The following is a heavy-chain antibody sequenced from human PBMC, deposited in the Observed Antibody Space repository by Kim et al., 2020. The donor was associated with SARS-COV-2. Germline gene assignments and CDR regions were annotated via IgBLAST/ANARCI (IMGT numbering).Heavy chain of an antibody. Sequence: YADSVKGRFTISRDNAKNSLYLQMNSLRAEDTAVYYCARVTGDRWGDYWGQGTLVTVSS. CDR3: ARVTGDRWGDY. J-gene: IGHJ4*02. D-gene: IGHD7-27*01. V-gene: IGHV3-21*01.